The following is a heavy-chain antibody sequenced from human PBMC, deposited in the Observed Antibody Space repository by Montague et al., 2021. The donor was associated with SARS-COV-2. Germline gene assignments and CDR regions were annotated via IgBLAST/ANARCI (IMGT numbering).Heavy chain of an antibody. CDR3: ARIVRVHYHYYYGMDV. J-gene: IGHJ6*02. Sequence: SETLSLTCAVYGGSFSGYYWSWIRQPPGKGLEWIGEINHSGSTNYNPSLKSRVTISVDTSKNQFSLKLSSVTAADTAVYYCARIVRVHYHYYYGMDVWGQGTTVTVSS. V-gene: IGHV4-34*01. CDR1: GGSFSGYY. D-gene: IGHD2-8*02. CDR2: INHSGST.